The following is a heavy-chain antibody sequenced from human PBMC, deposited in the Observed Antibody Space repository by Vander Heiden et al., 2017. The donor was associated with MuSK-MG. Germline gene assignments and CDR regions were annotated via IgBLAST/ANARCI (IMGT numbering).Heavy chain of an antibody. Sequence: EVQLLESGGGLVQPGGSLRLSCAASGFTFRHYAMSCVRQAPGKGLEWVSVIGGSGGSTYYADSVEGRFTISRDNSKNTLYLQMNSLRAEDTALYYCAKWPVAVAAIHYFDYWGQGTLVTVSS. CDR2: IGGSGGST. D-gene: IGHD6-19*01. V-gene: IGHV3-23*01. J-gene: IGHJ4*02. CDR3: AKWPVAVAAIHYFDY. CDR1: GFTFRHYA.